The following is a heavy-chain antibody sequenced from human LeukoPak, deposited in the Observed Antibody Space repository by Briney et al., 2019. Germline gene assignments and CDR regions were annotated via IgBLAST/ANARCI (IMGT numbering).Heavy chain of an antibody. V-gene: IGHV1-69*13. CDR2: IIPIFGTA. Sequence: SVKVSCKASGGTFSSYAISWVRQAPGQGLEWMGGIIPIFGTANYAQTFQGRVTITADESTSTAYMELSSLRSADTAVYNCARVRYYGAGSYYYFDYWGQRTLVTVSS. D-gene: IGHD3-10*01. J-gene: IGHJ4*02. CDR1: GGTFSSYA. CDR3: ARVRYYGAGSYYYFDY.